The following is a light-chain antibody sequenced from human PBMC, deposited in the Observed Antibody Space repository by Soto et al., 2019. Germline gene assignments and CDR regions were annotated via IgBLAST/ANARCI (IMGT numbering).Light chain of an antibody. J-gene: IGKJ1*01. V-gene: IGKV3-11*01. CDR2: DAS. Sequence: EIVLTQSPATLSLSPGERATLSCRASENVYSYLAWYRQAPGQPPSLLIYDASNRAAGVPARSSGSGSGTDFTLTISSLEPEDFAVYYCQQYGSSRTFGQGTKVDIK. CDR3: QQYGSSRT. CDR1: ENVYSY.